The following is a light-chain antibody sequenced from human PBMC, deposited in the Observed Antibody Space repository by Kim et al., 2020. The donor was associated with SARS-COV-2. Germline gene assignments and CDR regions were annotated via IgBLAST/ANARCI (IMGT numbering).Light chain of an antibody. CDR3: NSRDSSGNHVL. CDR1: SLRGYY. Sequence: SSELTQDPAVSVALGQTVTITCQGDSLRGYYASWFRQKSGQAPILVIYGDKNRPSGIPDPFSGSGSGNTASLTITGAQAEDEADYYCNSRDSSGNHVLFGGGTQLTVL. V-gene: IGLV3-19*01. CDR2: GDK. J-gene: IGLJ3*02.